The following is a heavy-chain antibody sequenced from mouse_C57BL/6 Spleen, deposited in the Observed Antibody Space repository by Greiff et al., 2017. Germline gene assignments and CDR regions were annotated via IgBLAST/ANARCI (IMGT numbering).Heavy chain of an antibody. CDR1: GYSITSGYY. CDR2: ISYDGSN. V-gene: IGHV3-6*01. Sequence: EVKLMESGPGLVKPSQSLSLTCSVTGYSITSGYYWNWIRQFPGNKLEWMGYISYDGSNNYNPSLKNRISITRDTSKNQFFLKLNSVTTEDTATYDCARDGRGDAMDYWGQGTSVTVSS. CDR3: ARDGRGDAMDY. J-gene: IGHJ4*01.